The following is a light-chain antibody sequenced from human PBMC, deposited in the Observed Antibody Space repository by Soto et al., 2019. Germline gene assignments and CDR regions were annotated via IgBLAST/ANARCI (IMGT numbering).Light chain of an antibody. V-gene: IGLV2-14*01. CDR1: SSDVGGYNY. Sequence: QSVLTQPASVSGSPGQSITMSCTGTSSDVGGYNYVSWYQQHPGKAPKLMIYDVSNRPSGVSNRFSGSKSANTASLTISGLPAEDEADYYCSSYTGSSTYVVFGGGTKLTVL. J-gene: IGLJ2*01. CDR2: DVS. CDR3: SSYTGSSTYVV.